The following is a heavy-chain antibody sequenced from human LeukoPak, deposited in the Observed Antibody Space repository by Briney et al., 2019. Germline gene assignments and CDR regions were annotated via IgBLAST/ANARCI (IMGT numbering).Heavy chain of an antibody. D-gene: IGHD2-2*01. CDR2: ISDGGST. J-gene: IGHJ3*02. V-gene: IGHV4-39*01. CDR3: VRHCCSTPSKRTFDI. CDR1: GGSIWTSDYY. Sequence: PSETLSLTCTVSGGSIWTSDYYWGCIRQFPGKGLEWIGTISDGGSTYYNPSLESRVIISVDTSKNQFSLKLSSVTAADTAVYYCVRHCCSTPSKRTFDIWAKGHWSPSPQ.